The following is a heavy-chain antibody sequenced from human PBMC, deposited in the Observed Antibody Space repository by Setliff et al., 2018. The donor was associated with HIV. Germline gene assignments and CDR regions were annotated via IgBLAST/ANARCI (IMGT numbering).Heavy chain of an antibody. D-gene: IGHD3-22*01. CDR2: IYYTGST. Sequence: SETLSLTCTVSGGSISSDYWSWIRQTPGKGLEWIGYIYYTGSTSYNPSFRSRVTISVDTSKNQFSLMLNSVTAADTAVYYCGGNGYYSIDYWGQGTLVTVSS. CDR3: GGNGYYSIDY. V-gene: IGHV4-59*12. CDR1: GGSISSDY. J-gene: IGHJ4*02.